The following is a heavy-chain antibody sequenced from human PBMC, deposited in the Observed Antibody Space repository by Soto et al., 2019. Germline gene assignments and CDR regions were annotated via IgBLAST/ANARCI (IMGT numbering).Heavy chain of an antibody. CDR2: ISSSSSYI. D-gene: IGHD3-10*01. Sequence: GGSLRLSCAASGFTFSSDSMNWVRQAPGKGLEWVSSISSSSSYIYYADSVKGRFTISRDNAKNSLYLQMNSLRAEDTAVYYCARDDTYYYGSGIPNFDYWGQGTLVTVSS. CDR3: ARDDTYYYGSGIPNFDY. CDR1: GFTFSSDS. J-gene: IGHJ4*02. V-gene: IGHV3-21*01.